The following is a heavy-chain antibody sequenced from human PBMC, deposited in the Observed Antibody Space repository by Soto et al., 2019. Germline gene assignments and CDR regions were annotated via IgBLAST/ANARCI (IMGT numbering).Heavy chain of an antibody. CDR1: GFTVSSDS. CDR2: IYSDNNT. V-gene: IGHV3-53*02. Sequence: EVQLVETAGDLIQPGGSLRLSCAASGFTVSSDSMTWVRQAPGKGLEWISIIYSDNNTDYADSVKGRFSISRDTSKNILYLQMNSLRAEATAEYYCARHYSAMGVWGQGTTVTVSS. CDR3: ARHYSAMGV. J-gene: IGHJ6*02.